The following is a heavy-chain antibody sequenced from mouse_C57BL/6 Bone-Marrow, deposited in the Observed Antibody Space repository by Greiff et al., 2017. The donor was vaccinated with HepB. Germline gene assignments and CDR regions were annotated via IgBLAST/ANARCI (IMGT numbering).Heavy chain of an antibody. CDR3: ARGGHYYGSSPMDY. CDR1: GYTFTSYW. V-gene: IGHV1-55*01. D-gene: IGHD1-1*01. CDR2: IYPGSGST. J-gene: IGHJ4*01. Sequence: QVQLQQPGAELVKPGASVKMSCKASGYTFTSYWITWVKQRPGQGLEWIGDIYPGSGSTNYNEKFKSKATLTVDTSSSTAYMQLSSLTSEDSAVYYGARGGHYYGSSPMDYWGQGTSVTVSS.